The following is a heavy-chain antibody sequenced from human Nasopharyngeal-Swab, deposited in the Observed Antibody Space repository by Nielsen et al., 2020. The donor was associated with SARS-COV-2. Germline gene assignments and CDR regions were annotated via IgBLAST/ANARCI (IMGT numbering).Heavy chain of an antibody. J-gene: IGHJ6*02. CDR3: ARGSPARSYDILTGYYPYYYYGMDV. V-gene: IGHV3-21*01. D-gene: IGHD3-9*01. Sequence: GESLKISCAASGFTFSSYSMNWVRQAPGKGLEWVSSISSSSSYIYYADSVKGRFTISRDNAKNSLYLQMNSLRAEDTAVYYCARGSPARSYDILTGYYPYYYYGMDVWGQGTTVTVSS. CDR2: ISSSSSYI. CDR1: GFTFSSYS.